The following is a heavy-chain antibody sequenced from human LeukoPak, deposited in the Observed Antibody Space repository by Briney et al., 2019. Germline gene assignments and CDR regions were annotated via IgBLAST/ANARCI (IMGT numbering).Heavy chain of an antibody. Sequence: GGSLRLSCAASGFTFSSYAMNWVRQAPGKGLEWVSIISGSAGSTYYADSVKGRFTISRDNSKNTLFLQMNSLRAEDTAIYYCAKDRSLDGGNSNGYFDSWGQGTLVTVSS. CDR1: GFTFSSYA. D-gene: IGHD4-23*01. V-gene: IGHV3-23*01. CDR3: AKDRSLDGGNSNGYFDS. CDR2: ISGSAGST. J-gene: IGHJ4*02.